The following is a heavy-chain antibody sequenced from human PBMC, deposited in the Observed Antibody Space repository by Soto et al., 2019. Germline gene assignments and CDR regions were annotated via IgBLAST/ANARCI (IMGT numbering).Heavy chain of an antibody. J-gene: IGHJ6*03. CDR2: ISRNSNYI. V-gene: IGHV3-21*01. D-gene: IGHD3-3*01. CDR1: GLTFSSFH. Sequence: EVQLVESGGGLVKPGGSLRLSCAASGLTFSSFHMNWVRQAPGEGLEWVSSISRNSNYIYYADSVKGRLPIPRDNAGNPLFLQMNSLRAEDTAVYYCARVFGVSGRPRGFCYYYMDVWGIGTTVTVSS. CDR3: ARVFGVSGRPRGFCYYYMDV.